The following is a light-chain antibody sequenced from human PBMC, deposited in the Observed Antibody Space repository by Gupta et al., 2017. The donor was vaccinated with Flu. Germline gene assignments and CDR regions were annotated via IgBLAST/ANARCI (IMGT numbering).Light chain of an antibody. CDR3: QQDNNCPST. Sequence: ELVLTHSPATLSVSPGERATLSCSSSQIVSSYLAWYQQQPGQAPRLLIYGASTRATGIPARFSGRGSGTEFTLKISSLPSEDLAVYSCQQDNNCPSTFGQGTKLEIK. CDR1: QIVSSY. CDR2: GAS. V-gene: IGKV3-15*01. J-gene: IGKJ2*01.